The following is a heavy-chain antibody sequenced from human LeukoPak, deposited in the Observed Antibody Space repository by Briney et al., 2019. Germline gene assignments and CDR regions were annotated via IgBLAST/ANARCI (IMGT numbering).Heavy chain of an antibody. D-gene: IGHD4-17*01. CDR3: AKAVGNGDYEPDYYYGMDV. Sequence: PGGSLRLSCAASGFTFSSYAMSWVRRAPGKGLEWVSGITDSGGTTYYADSVKGRFTFSRDNSKNTLYLQMNSLRAEDTAVYYCAKAVGNGDYEPDYYYGMDVWGQGTTVTVSS. J-gene: IGHJ6*02. V-gene: IGHV3-23*01. CDR2: ITDSGGTT. CDR1: GFTFSSYA.